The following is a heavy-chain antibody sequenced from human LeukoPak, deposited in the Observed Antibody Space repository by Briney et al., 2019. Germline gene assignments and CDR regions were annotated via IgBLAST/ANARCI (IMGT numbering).Heavy chain of an antibody. D-gene: IGHD6-13*01. V-gene: IGHV4-59*01. CDR2: IYYSGST. J-gene: IGHJ2*01. Sequence: SETLSLTCTVPGGSISSYHWSWIRQPPGKGLEWIGYIYYSGSTNYNPSLKSRVTISVDTSKNQFSLKLSSVTAADTAVYYCARGAYSSTWYFDLWGRGTLVTVSS. CDR1: GGSISSYH. CDR3: ARGAYSSTWYFDL.